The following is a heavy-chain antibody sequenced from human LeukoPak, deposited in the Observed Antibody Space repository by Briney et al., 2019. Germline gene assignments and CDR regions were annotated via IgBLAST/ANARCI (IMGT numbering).Heavy chain of an antibody. V-gene: IGHV4-59*01. CDR2: IYNSGST. Sequence: PSETLSLTCTVSGGSITNYHWSWIRQPPGKGLEYIGYIYNSGSTFYNPSLKSRVTISVDTSKKQFSLKLTSVTATDTAVYYCARSSPWDNWFDPWGQGTLVTVSS. CDR1: GGSITNYH. J-gene: IGHJ5*02. D-gene: IGHD1-26*01. CDR3: ARSSPWDNWFDP.